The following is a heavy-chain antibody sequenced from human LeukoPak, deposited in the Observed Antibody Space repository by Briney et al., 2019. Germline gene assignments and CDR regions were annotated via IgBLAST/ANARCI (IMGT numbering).Heavy chain of an antibody. CDR1: GFTFSSYG. CDR3: AKGCSSTSCYYFDY. Sequence: GGSLRLSCADSGFTFSSYGMHWVRQAPGKGLEWVAVIWYGGSNKYYADSVKGRFTISRDNSKNTLYLQMNSLRAEDTAVYYCAKGCSSTSCYYFDYWGQGTLVTVSS. D-gene: IGHD2-2*01. J-gene: IGHJ4*02. V-gene: IGHV3-30*02. CDR2: IWYGGSNK.